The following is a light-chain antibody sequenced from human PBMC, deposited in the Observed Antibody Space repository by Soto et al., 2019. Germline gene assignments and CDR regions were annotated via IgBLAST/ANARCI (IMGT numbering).Light chain of an antibody. CDR3: SSYAGRNEV. CDR1: SSDVGGYSY. V-gene: IGLV2-8*01. Sequence: QSALTQPPSASGSPGQSVTIPCTGTSSDVGGYSYVSWYQQHPGKAPKLMIYEVSKRPSGVPDRFSGSKSGNTASLTVSGLQAEDEADYYCSSYAGRNEVFGTGTKVTVL. J-gene: IGLJ1*01. CDR2: EVS.